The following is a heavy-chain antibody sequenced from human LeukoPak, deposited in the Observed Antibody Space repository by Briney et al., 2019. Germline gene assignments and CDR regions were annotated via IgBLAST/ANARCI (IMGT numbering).Heavy chain of an antibody. CDR2: INHSGST. V-gene: IGHV4-34*01. CDR1: GGSFSGYY. Sequence: KPSETLSLTCAVYGGSFSGYYWSWIRQPPGKGLEWIGEINHSGSTNYNPSLKSRVTISVDTSKNQFSLKLSSVTAADTAVYYCARGRGSSWFPNWFDPWGQGTLVTVSS. D-gene: IGHD6-13*01. CDR3: ARGRGSSWFPNWFDP. J-gene: IGHJ5*02.